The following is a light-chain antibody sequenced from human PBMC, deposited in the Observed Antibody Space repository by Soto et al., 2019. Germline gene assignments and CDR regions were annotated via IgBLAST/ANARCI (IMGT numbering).Light chain of an antibody. CDR3: SSYAGSNDVV. J-gene: IGLJ2*01. CDR1: SSDIGGYNF. V-gene: IGLV2-8*01. CDR2: GVS. Sequence: QSVLTQPPSASGSPGQSVTISCTGTSSDIGGYNFVSWYQQHPGKAPKLMIYGVSGRPSGVPDRFSGSKSGNTASLTVSGLQAEDEADYSCSSYAGSNDVVFGGGTKLTVL.